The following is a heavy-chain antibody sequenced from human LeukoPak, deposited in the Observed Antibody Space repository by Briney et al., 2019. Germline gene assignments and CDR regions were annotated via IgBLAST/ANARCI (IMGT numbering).Heavy chain of an antibody. J-gene: IGHJ5*02. CDR2: INHSGST. CDR1: GGSFSGYY. Sequence: SETLSLTCAVYGGSFSGYYWSWIRQPPGKGLEWIGEINHSGSTNYNPSLKSRVTISVDTSKNQFSLKLSSVTAADTALYYCARDPTMVVTGWFDPWGQGTLVTVSS. V-gene: IGHV4-34*01. D-gene: IGHD4-23*01. CDR3: ARDPTMVVTGWFDP.